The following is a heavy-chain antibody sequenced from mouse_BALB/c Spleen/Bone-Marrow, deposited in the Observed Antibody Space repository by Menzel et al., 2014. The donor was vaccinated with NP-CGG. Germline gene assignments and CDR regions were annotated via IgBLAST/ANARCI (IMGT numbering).Heavy chain of an antibody. CDR3: ANYDCGWYFEA. CDR2: IDPANGNT. V-gene: IGHV14-3*02. D-gene: IGHD2-4*01. J-gene: IGHJ1*01. Sequence: EVQVVESGAELVKPGASVKLSCTASGFNIKDTYMHWVKQRPEQGLEWIGRIDPANGNTKYDPKFQGKATITADTSSNTAYLQLSSLTSEDTAVCYCANYDCGWYFEAWGAGTTVAVSS. CDR1: GFNIKDTY.